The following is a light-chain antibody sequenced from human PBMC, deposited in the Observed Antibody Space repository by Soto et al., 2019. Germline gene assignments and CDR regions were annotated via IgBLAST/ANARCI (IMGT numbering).Light chain of an antibody. CDR1: SGSVSTTYY. CDR3: VLYMGSGIWV. Sequence: QTVVTQEPSFSVSPGRTVTLTCGLSSGSVSTTYYPSWYQQTPGQAPRTLIYSTRIRSSGVPDRFSGSILGNKAALTITGAQADDESDYYCVLYMGSGIWVFGGGTKVTVL. CDR2: STR. J-gene: IGLJ3*02. V-gene: IGLV8-61*01.